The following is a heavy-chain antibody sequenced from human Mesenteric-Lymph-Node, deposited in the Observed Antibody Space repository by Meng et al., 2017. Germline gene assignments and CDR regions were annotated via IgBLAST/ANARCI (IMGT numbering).Heavy chain of an antibody. D-gene: IGHD5-18*01. V-gene: IGHV4-30-4*01. CDR3: ARVGWRQWSFDL. J-gene: IGHJ2*01. CDR2: IYYSGST. CDR1: GGSISSGDYY. Sequence: QGQLAESGPGLVKPSPTLSLTCTVSGGSISSGDYYWSWIRQPPGKGLELIGHIYYSGSTSYNPSLKSRVTISVDTSNNQFSLKLSSVTAADTAVYYCARVGWRQWSFDLWGRGTLVTVSS.